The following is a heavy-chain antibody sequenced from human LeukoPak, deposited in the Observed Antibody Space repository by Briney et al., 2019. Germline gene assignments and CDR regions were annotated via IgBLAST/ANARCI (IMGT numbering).Heavy chain of an antibody. Sequence: GGSLRLSCAASGFTFDDYGMSWVRQAPGKGLEWVSGINWNGGSTGYADSVKGRFTISRDNSKNTLYLQMNSLRAEDTAVYYCAKSPRVVVAATGPYDYWGQGTLVTVSS. CDR3: AKSPRVVVAATGPYDY. D-gene: IGHD2-15*01. CDR1: GFTFDDYG. CDR2: INWNGGST. J-gene: IGHJ4*02. V-gene: IGHV3-20*04.